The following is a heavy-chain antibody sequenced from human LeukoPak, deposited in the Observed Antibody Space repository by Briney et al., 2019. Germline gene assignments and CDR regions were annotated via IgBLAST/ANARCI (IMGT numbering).Heavy chain of an antibody. CDR3: ARAGTGDLYGDYYYYMDV. D-gene: IGHD7-27*01. Sequence: SETLSLTCTVSGGSISSSSYYWGWIRQPPGKGLEWIGSIYYSGTTYYNPSLKSRVTISVDTSKNQFSLKLSSVTAADTAVYYCARAGTGDLYGDYYYYMDVWGKGTTVTVSS. CDR1: GGSISSSSYY. CDR2: IYYSGTT. J-gene: IGHJ6*03. V-gene: IGHV4-39*07.